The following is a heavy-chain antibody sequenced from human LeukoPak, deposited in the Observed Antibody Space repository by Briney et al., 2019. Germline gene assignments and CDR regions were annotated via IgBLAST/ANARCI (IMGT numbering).Heavy chain of an antibody. V-gene: IGHV3-74*01. J-gene: IGHJ6*03. D-gene: IGHD3-10*01. CDR1: GFTFSSYW. CDR3: VRKSGYYYNMDV. CDR2: ISSDGSST. Sequence: GGSLRLSCAASGFTFSSYWMHWVRQAPGKGLVWVSRISSDGSSTKYADFVKGRFTISRDNAKNTLYLQMNSLRVEDTAVYYCVRKSGYYYNMDVWGKGTKVTVSS.